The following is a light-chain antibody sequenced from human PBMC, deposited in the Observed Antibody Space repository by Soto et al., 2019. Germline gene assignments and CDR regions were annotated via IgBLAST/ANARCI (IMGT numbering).Light chain of an antibody. CDR2: TNN. CDR3: AAWDDSLSGVV. J-gene: IGLJ2*01. V-gene: IGLV1-44*01. Sequence: SVLTQPPSASGIPGQRVTISCSGSSSNIGTKTVSWYQQLPGTAPKVLIYTNNQRPSGVPDRFSGSKSGTSASLAISGLQSEDEADYYCAAWDDSLSGVVFGGGTKVTVL. CDR1: SSNIGTKT.